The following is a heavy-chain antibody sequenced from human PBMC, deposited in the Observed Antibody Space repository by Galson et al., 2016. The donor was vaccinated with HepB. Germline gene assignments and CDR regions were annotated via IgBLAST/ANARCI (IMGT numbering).Heavy chain of an antibody. V-gene: IGHV3-15*01. J-gene: IGHJ5*02. D-gene: IGHD3-10*01. CDR2: IKSRTDGGTA. CDR1: GFTVTNAW. Sequence: SLRLSCAASGFTVTNAWMTWVHQAPGKGLEWVGRIKSRTDGGTADYAAPAKGRFIISRDDSKNTLYLQMNSLKTEDTAVYYCSNHYGSGTYYEFDPWGQGTPVTVSS. CDR3: SNHYGSGTYYEFDP.